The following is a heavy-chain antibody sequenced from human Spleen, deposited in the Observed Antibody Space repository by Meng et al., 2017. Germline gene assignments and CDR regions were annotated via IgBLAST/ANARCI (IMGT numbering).Heavy chain of an antibody. J-gene: IGHJ4*02. D-gene: IGHD3-22*01. CDR3: ASVKLFDSSGYSRSFDY. CDR1: WGYASRYP. V-gene: IGHV1-69*06. CDR2: FIPSFGEA. Sequence: VRSRGVGHEPGCLVTGHLKACWGYASRYPTGWVRQPPGQGLEWMGGFIPSFGEANYAQEFQGRATITADKSTSTAYMELSSLRSEDTAVYYCASVKLFDSSGYSRSFDYWGQGTLVTVSS.